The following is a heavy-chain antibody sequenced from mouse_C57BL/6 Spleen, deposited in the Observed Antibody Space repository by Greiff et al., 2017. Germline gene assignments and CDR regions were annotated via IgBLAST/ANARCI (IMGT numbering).Heavy chain of an antibody. J-gene: IGHJ2*01. D-gene: IGHD4-1*01. Sequence: EVKLEESGGGLVQPGGSMKLSCVASGFTFSNYWMNWVRQSPEKGLEWVAQIRLKSDNYATHYAESVKGRFTISRDDSKSSVYLQMNNLRAEDTGIDYCTGDWADFDNWSQGTTRTVSS. CDR3: TGDWADFDN. V-gene: IGHV6-3*01. CDR1: GFTFSNYW. CDR2: IRLKSDNYAT.